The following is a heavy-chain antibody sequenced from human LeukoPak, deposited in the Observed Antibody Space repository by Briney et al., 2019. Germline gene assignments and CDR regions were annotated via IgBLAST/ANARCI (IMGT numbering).Heavy chain of an antibody. CDR3: VRDGQGSTPLDY. V-gene: IGHV3-74*01. Sequence: GGSLRLTCAASGFTFSSHWMHWVRQAPGKGLVWVSGISTDGSRPRYADSVNGRFTISRDNAKNTLYLQMNSLRAEDTAVYFCVRDGQGSTPLDYWGQGTLVTVSS. J-gene: IGHJ4*02. D-gene: IGHD2-15*01. CDR1: GFTFSSHW. CDR2: ISTDGSRP.